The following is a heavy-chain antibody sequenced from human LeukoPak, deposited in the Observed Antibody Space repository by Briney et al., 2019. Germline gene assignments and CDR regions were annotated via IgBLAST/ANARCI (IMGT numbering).Heavy chain of an antibody. D-gene: IGHD3-10*01. CDR1: GYTFTGYY. V-gene: IGHV1-2*02. J-gene: IGHJ4*02. CDR2: INPNSGGT. Sequence: ASVKVSCKASGYTFTGYYMHWVRQAPGQGLEWMGWINPNSGGTNYAQKFQGRVTMTRDTSISTAYMELNRLRSDDTAVYYCARTILGYGSGSYYNDYWGQGTLVTVSS. CDR3: ARTILGYGSGSYYNDY.